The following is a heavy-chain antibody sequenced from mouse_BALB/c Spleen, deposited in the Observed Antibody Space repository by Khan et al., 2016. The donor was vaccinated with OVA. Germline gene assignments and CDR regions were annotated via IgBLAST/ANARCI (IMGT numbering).Heavy chain of an antibody. CDR3: ARDYGGDLDY. Sequence: LQQSGPGLVKPSQSLSLTCTVTGYSFTSDYAWYWLRQSPGNILEWMGFISYSGNTNYTPSLKSRISITRNTSKHHFFLQFNSVTTEDTAAYYCARDYGGDLDYWGQGTTLTVSS. CDR2: ISYSGNT. D-gene: IGHD1-1*02. V-gene: IGHV3-2*02. J-gene: IGHJ2*01. CDR1: GYSFTSDYA.